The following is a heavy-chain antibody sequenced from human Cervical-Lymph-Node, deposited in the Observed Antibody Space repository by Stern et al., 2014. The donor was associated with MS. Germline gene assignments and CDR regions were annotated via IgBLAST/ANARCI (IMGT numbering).Heavy chain of an antibody. CDR2: MNPFSGNA. Sequence: QVQLGQSGAEVKKPGASVKVSFKASRYTFSSYDITWVRQASGHGLERMGGMNPFSGNASYAQKFKGRVTMTSDPSISTVYMELTSLTSDDTAVYFCARAVRNQLLSEYWGQGTLVTVSS. CDR3: ARAVRNQLLSEY. D-gene: IGHD2-2*01. V-gene: IGHV1-8*01. J-gene: IGHJ4*02. CDR1: RYTFSSYD.